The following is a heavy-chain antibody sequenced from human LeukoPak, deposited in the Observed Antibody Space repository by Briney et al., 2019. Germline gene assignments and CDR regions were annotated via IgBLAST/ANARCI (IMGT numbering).Heavy chain of an antibody. D-gene: IGHD3-9*01. Sequence: ASVTVFCKASGHTFTSYAMHWASQARGQRLEWMGWHNAGNGNTKYSQKFQGRVTITKDTSASTAYMELSSLRSEDTAVYCCARAYYDILTGYRYYCDFGGQGTLATVSS. CDR2: HNAGNGNT. CDR3: ARAYYDILTGYRYYCDF. V-gene: IGHV1-3*01. J-gene: IGHJ4*02. CDR1: GHTFTSYA.